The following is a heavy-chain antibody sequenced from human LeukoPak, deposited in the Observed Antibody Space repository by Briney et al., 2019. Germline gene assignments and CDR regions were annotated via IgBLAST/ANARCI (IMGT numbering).Heavy chain of an antibody. CDR1: GGTFSSYT. CDR2: IIPILGIA. CDR3: AREYITGTSSVPDHFNY. J-gene: IGHJ4*02. V-gene: IGHV1-69*04. Sequence: SVKVSCKASGGTFSSYTISWVRQAPGQGLEWMGRIIPILGIANYAQKFQGRVTITADKSTSTAYMELSSLRSEDTAVYYCAREYITGTSSVPDHFNYWGQGTLVTVSS. D-gene: IGHD1-20*01.